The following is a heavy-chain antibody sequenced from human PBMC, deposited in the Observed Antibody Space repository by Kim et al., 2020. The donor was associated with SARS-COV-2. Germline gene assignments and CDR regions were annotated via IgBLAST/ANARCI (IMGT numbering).Heavy chain of an antibody. V-gene: IGHV1-69*04. CDR3: ARDRGIVATID. CDR2: A. Sequence: ANYAQKFEGRVTITADKSTSTAYMERSSLRSEDTAVYYCARDRGIVATIDWGQGTLVTVSS. J-gene: IGHJ4*02. D-gene: IGHD5-12*01.